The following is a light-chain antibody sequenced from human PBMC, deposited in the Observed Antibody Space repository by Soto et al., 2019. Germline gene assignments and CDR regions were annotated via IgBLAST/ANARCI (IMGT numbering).Light chain of an antibody. CDR3: QQNNSYSWT. Sequence: DIQMTQSPSTLSASVGDRVTITCRASQSISSWLAWYQQKPGKAPKLLIYKASSLESGVPSRFSGSGSGTEFTLTISSLQPDDFATYYCQQNNSYSWTSGQGNKVEIK. V-gene: IGKV1-5*03. J-gene: IGKJ1*01. CDR1: QSISSW. CDR2: KAS.